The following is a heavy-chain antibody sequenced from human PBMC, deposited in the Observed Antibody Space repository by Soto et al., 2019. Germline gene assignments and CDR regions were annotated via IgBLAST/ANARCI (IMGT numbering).Heavy chain of an antibody. D-gene: IGHD2-21*02. CDR3: ARLAYCGGDCYSGSYYYYGMDV. J-gene: IGHJ6*02. Sequence: LSLTCTVSGGSISSYYWSWIRQPPGKGLEWIGYIYYSGSTNYNPSLKSRVTISVDTSKNQFSLKLSSVTAADTAVYYCARLAYCGGDCYSGSYYYYGMDVWGQGATVTVSS. CDR1: GGSISSYY. V-gene: IGHV4-59*01. CDR2: IYYSGST.